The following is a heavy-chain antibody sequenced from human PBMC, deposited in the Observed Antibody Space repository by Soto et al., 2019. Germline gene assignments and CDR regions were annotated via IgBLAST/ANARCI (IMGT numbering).Heavy chain of an antibody. CDR3: ARDSGDRYSGYGIDY. CDR2: IYYSGST. D-gene: IGHD5-12*01. CDR1: GGSISSGGYY. V-gene: IGHV4-31*01. Sequence: QVQLQESGPGLVKPSQTLSLTCTVSGGSISSGGYYWSWIRKHPGTGLEWIGYIYYSGSTYYNPSLLSLVTISIDTSKKQFSLKLSSVTAADTAVYYCARDSGDRYSGYGIDYWGQGTLVTVSS. J-gene: IGHJ4*02.